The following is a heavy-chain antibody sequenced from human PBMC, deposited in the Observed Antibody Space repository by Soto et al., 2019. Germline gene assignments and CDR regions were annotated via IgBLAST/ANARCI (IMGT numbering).Heavy chain of an antibody. D-gene: IGHD2-15*01. CDR3: ARHKQDIVVVVAATNYYYYMDV. V-gene: IGHV1-8*01. CDR1: GYTFTSYD. Sequence: GASVKVSCKASGYTFTSYDINWVRQATGQGLEWMGWMNPNSGNTGYAQKLQGRVTMTRNTSISTAYMELSSLRSEDTAVYYCARHKQDIVVVVAATNYYYYMDVWGKGTTVTVSS. J-gene: IGHJ6*03. CDR2: MNPNSGNT.